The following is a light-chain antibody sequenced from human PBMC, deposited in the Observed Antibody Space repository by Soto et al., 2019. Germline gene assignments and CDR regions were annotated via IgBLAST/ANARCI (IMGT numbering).Light chain of an antibody. V-gene: IGKV3-11*01. J-gene: IGKJ3*01. CDR2: DAS. CDR3: QHRRSWPLT. CDR1: ESVDSY. Sequence: IVLTQSPATLSLSPGERATLSCRASESVDSYLAWYQQKSGQAPGLLIYDASNRATGIPASFSGSVSGTDFTLTNSSLEPEDVAVYYCQHRRSWPLTFGPGTRADIK.